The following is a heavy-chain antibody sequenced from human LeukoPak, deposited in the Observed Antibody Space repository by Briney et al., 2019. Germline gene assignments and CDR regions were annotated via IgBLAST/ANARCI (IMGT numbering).Heavy chain of an antibody. CDR1: GYTFTSCD. D-gene: IGHD6-19*01. V-gene: IGHV1-8*01. Sequence: ASVKVSCKASGYTFTSCDINWVRQATGQGLEWMGWMNPNSGNTGYGQSFQDRITMTRDISIRTPYMELSNLTSEDTSIYYCTRGSSGRRDNWGQGTLVTVSA. J-gene: IGHJ4*02. CDR2: MNPNSGNT. CDR3: TRGSSGRRDN.